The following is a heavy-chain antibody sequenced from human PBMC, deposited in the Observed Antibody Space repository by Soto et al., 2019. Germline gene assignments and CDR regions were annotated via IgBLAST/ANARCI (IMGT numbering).Heavy chain of an antibody. CDR1: GFDFGDYY. Sequence: GGSLRLSCTGSGFDFGDYYMNWIRQAPGKGLEWVSCIDSGDGTTYYTDSVKGRFTISRDNAKKTVYLQMSSLRVEDTALYYCVRPYYSSSWFPFGRWGQGTLVTVSS. D-gene: IGHD6-13*01. J-gene: IGHJ4*02. CDR2: IDSGDGTT. V-gene: IGHV3-11*01. CDR3: VRPYYSSSWFPFGR.